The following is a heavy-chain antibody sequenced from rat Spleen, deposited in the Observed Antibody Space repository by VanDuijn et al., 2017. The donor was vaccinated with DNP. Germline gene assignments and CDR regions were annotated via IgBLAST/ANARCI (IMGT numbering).Heavy chain of an antibody. CDR2: ISSTGDNT. CDR3: ARLDY. Sequence: EVQLVESGGGLVQPGRSMKLSCEASGFIFSNYWMTWIRQAPGKGLEWVASISSTGDNTYYSDSVKGRFTIFRDNANGTLYLQMNSLRSEDTATYYCARLDYWGQGVMVTVSS. V-gene: IGHV5-31*01. CDR1: GFIFSNYW. J-gene: IGHJ2*01. D-gene: IGHD2-7*01.